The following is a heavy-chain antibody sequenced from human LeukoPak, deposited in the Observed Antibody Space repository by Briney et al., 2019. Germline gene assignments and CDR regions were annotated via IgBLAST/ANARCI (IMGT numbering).Heavy chain of an antibody. D-gene: IGHD2-2*01. CDR3: AKCSATCYANAFDI. Sequence: PGGSLRLSCAASGFTVSSNYMSWVRQAPGKGLEWVSVIYSGGGTYYADAVKGRFTISRDNSKTTLYLQMSSLRVEDTAVYYCAKCSATCYANAFDIWGQGTMVTVSS. CDR2: IYSGGGT. CDR1: GFTVSSNY. V-gene: IGHV3-66*01. J-gene: IGHJ3*02.